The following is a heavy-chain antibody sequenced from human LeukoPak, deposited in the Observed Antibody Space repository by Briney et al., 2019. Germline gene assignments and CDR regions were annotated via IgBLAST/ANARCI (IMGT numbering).Heavy chain of an antibody. CDR2: ISSSSSYI. V-gene: IGHV3-21*01. Sequence: GGSLRLSCAASGFTFSSYSMNWVRQAPGKGLEWVSSISSSSSYIYYADSVKGRFTISRDNAKNSLYLQTNSLRAEDTAVYYCARGNCSSTSCRNGYFDYWGQGTLVTVSS. CDR1: GFTFSSYS. D-gene: IGHD2-2*01. J-gene: IGHJ4*02. CDR3: ARGNCSSTSCRNGYFDY.